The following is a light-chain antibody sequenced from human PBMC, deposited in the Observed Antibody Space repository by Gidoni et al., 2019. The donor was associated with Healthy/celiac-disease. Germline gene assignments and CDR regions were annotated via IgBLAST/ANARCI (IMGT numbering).Light chain of an antibody. Sequence: DIVMTQSPLSLPVTPGEPASISCRSSQILLHSNGYNYLDWYLQKPGQSPQLLIYLGSNRASGVPDRFSGSGSGTEFTLKISRVEAEDVGVYYCMQALQTPRLTFGGGTKVEIK. CDR2: LGS. V-gene: IGKV2-28*01. CDR1: QILLHSNGYNY. CDR3: MQALQTPRLT. J-gene: IGKJ4*01.